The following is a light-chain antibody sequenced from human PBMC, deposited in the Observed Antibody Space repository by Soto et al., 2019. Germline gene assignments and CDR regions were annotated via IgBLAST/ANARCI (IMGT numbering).Light chain of an antibody. CDR1: SNDVGGYNY. V-gene: IGLV2-8*01. Sequence: QSSLTQPPSASGSPGQSVTISCTGTSNDVGGYNYVSWYQQRPGKVPKVIIYEVTKRPSGVPDRFSGSKSGNTASLTVSGLQAEDEADYFCSSYANNNNILVFGTGTKLTVL. CDR3: SSYANNNNILV. J-gene: IGLJ1*01. CDR2: EVT.